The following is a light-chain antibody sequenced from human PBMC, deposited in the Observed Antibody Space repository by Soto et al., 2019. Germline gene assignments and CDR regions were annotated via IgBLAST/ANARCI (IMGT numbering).Light chain of an antibody. CDR3: HQYYIIPLT. CDR1: RSLLHSSNNENH. CDR2: WAS. J-gene: IGKJ4*01. V-gene: IGKV4-1*01. Sequence: DIAMTQSPDSLSVSLGERATINCKASRSLLHSSNNENHLAWYQQKPGQPPKLLIYWASTRESGVPDRFTGSGSETDFSLTISVLQAEDVAVYFCHQYYIIPLTFGGGTKVELK.